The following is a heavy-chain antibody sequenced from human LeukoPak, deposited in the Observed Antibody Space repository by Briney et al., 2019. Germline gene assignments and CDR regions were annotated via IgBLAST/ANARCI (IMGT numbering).Heavy chain of an antibody. CDR2: IYSGGGT. CDR1: GFTFSDYY. J-gene: IGHJ4*02. Sequence: GGSLRLSCAASGFTFSDYYMSWVRQAPGKGLEWVSVIYSGGGTYYADSVKGRFTISRDNSKNTLYLQMNSLRAEDTAVYYCARGGPAAGRFDYWGQGTLVTVSS. V-gene: IGHV3-66*01. D-gene: IGHD6-13*01. CDR3: ARGGPAAGRFDY.